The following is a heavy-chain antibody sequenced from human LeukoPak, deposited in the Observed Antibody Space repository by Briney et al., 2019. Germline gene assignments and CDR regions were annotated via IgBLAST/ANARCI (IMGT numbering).Heavy chain of an antibody. D-gene: IGHD6-13*01. CDR3: AKRAAAGTFYYYYYMDV. CDR2: ISGSGGST. CDR1: GFTFSSYG. Sequence: PGGSLRLSCAASGFTFSSYGMHWVRQAPGKGLEWVSAISGSGGSTYYADSVKGRFTISRDNSKNTLYLQMNSLRAEDTAVYYCAKRAAAGTFYYYYYMDVWGKGTTVTVSS. V-gene: IGHV3-23*01. J-gene: IGHJ6*03.